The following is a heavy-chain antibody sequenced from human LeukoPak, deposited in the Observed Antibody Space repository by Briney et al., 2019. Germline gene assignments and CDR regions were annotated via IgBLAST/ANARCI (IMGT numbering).Heavy chain of an antibody. CDR2: IYPGDSDT. V-gene: IGHV5-51*01. CDR3: ARLQAKSFDI. J-gene: IGHJ3*02. CDR1: GYRFTTYW. Sequence: GESLKFSCKTSGYRFTTYWIGWVRQMSGEGVEWVGIIYPGDSDTRYSPSFEGQVSMSADKSISTAYLRWSSVRASDTAMFYCARLQAKSFDIWGQGTMVTVSS.